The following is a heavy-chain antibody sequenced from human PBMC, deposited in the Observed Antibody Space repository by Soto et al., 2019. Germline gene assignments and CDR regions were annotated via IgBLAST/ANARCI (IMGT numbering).Heavy chain of an antibody. D-gene: IGHD1-20*01. Sequence: ASVKVSCKASGYTFSNYGISWVRQAPGQGLEWMGWISAYNGDTNYAQKLQGRVTMTTDTSTSTAYMELRSLRSDDTAVYYCTRDYGITGKQPIDYWGQGTLVTVSS. CDR2: ISAYNGDT. V-gene: IGHV1-18*01. CDR3: TRDYGITGKQPIDY. CDR1: GYTFSNYG. J-gene: IGHJ4*02.